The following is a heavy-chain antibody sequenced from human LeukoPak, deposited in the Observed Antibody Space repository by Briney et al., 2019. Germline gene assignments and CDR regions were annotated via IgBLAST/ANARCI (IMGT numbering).Heavy chain of an antibody. CDR1: GGSISSSSYY. CDR3: ARATAAGDPVDY. Sequence: SETLSLTCSVSGGSISSSSYYWGWIRQPPGKGLEWIGSIYYSGSTYYNPSLKSRVTMSADTSKNQFSLKLSSVTAADTAVYYCARATAAGDPVDYWGQGTLVTVSS. CDR2: IYYSGST. V-gene: IGHV4-39*07. J-gene: IGHJ4*02. D-gene: IGHD6-13*01.